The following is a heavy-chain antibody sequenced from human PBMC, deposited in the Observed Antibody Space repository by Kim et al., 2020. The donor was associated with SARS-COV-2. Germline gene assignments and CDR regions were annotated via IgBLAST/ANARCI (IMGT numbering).Heavy chain of an antibody. CDR1: GFTFSSYA. D-gene: IGHD5-18*01. CDR2: IYSGGSST. CDR3: ATLVDTRGDAFDI. J-gene: IGHJ3*02. V-gene: IGHV3-23*03. Sequence: GGSLRLSCAASGFTFSSYAMSWVRQAPGKGLEWVSVIYSGGSSTYYADSVKGRFTISRDNSKNTLYLQMNSLRAEDTAVYYCATLVDTRGDAFDIWGQGTMVTVSS.